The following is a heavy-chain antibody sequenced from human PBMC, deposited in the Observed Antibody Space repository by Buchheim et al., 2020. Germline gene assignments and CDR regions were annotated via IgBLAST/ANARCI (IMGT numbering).Heavy chain of an antibody. V-gene: IGHV3-30*18. CDR3: AKGAAAAGTSNFHYYYYGMNV. Sequence: QVQLVESGGGVVQPGRSLRLSCAASGFTFSSYGMHWVRQAPGKGLEWVAVISYDGSNKYYADSVKGRFTISRDNSKNTLYLQMSSLRAEDTAVYYCAKGAAAAGTSNFHYYYYGMNVWGQGTT. CDR2: ISYDGSNK. CDR1: GFTFSSYG. J-gene: IGHJ6*02. D-gene: IGHD6-13*01.